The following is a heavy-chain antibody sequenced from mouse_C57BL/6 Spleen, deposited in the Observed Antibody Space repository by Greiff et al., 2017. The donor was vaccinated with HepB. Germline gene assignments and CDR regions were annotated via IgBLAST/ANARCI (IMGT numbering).Heavy chain of an antibody. V-gene: IGHV5-17*01. D-gene: IGHD2-3*01. CDR3: ARGGEGYYFLWAY. CDR2: ISSGSSNI. CDR1: GFTFSDYG. Sequence: EVQVVESGGGLVKPGGSLKLSCAASGFTFSDYGMHWVRQAPETGLEWVAYISSGSSNIYYADTVKGRFTISRDNAKNTLFLHMTSLRSEDTAMYYCARGGEGYYFLWAYWGHGTLVTVSA. J-gene: IGHJ3*01.